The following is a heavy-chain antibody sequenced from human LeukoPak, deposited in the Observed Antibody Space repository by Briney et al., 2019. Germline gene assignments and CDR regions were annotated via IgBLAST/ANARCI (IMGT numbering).Heavy chain of an antibody. J-gene: IGHJ4*02. V-gene: IGHV1-18*01. Sequence: ASVKVSCKASGYTFTSYGISWVRQAPGQGLEWMGWISAYNGNTNYAQKLQGRVTMTTDTSTSTAYMELRSLRSDDTAVYYCARDGGRGYNYGLYYFDYWGQGTLVTVSS. CDR2: ISAYNGNT. CDR1: GYTFTSYG. CDR3: ARDGGRGYNYGLYYFDY. D-gene: IGHD5-18*01.